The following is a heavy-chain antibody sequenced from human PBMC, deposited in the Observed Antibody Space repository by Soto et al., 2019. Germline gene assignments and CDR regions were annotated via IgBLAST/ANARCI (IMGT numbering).Heavy chain of an antibody. Sequence: QVHLVQSGAEVRNPGASVKVSCKASGYSFTSYGISWARQAPGQGLEWMGWISTDNGNTNYAHNLQGRVSMTIDPSTSTAYMELWSLGSDDTAVYYCARDVPDTSLFFYYYGMDVWGQGTTVTVSS. CDR2: ISTDNGNT. CDR3: ARDVPDTSLFFYYYGMDV. D-gene: IGHD2-21*01. V-gene: IGHV1-18*01. CDR1: GYSFTSYG. J-gene: IGHJ6*02.